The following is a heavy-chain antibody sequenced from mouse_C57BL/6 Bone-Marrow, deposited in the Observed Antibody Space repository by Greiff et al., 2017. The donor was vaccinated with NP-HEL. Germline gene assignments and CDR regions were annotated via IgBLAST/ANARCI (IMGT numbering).Heavy chain of an antibody. V-gene: IGHV1-5*01. CDR1: GYTFTSYW. Sequence: EVQLQESGTVLVRPGASVKMSCKTSGYTFTSYWMHWVKQRPGQGLEWIGAIYPGNSDTSYNQKFKGKATLTAVTSASTAYMELSSLTKKDSAVYYCSWIYYGSSYEGFAYWGQGTLVTVSA. CDR2: IYPGNSDT. CDR3: SWIYYGSSYEGFAY. D-gene: IGHD1-1*01. J-gene: IGHJ3*01.